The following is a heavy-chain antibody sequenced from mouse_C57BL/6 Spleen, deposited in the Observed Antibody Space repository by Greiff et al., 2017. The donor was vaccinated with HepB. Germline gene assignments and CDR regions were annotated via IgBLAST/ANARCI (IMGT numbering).Heavy chain of an antibody. CDR3: ESDLHDY. Sequence: ESGPGLVKPSQSLSLTCSVTGYSFTSGYYWNWIRQFPGNKLEWMGYISYDGSNNYHPSLKNRISITRDTSKNQFFLKLNSVTTEDTTAYYCESDLHDYWGQGTTLTVAS. CDR2: ISYDGSN. J-gene: IGHJ2*01. CDR1: GYSFTSGYY. V-gene: IGHV3-6*01. D-gene: IGHD6-1*01.